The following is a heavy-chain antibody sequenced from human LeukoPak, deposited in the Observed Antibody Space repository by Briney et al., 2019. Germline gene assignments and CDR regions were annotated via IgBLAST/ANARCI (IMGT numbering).Heavy chain of an antibody. CDR2: IYPGDSDT. J-gene: IGHJ4*02. CDR1: GYSFNNYW. Sequence: GESLKISCQGSGYSFNNYWIAWVRQMPGKGLEWMGIIYPGDSDTRNSPSFQGQVTTSADKSTSTAYLQWSSLKASDTAIYYCARRVVSSSSHSFDYWGQGTLVTVS. D-gene: IGHD2-2*01. V-gene: IGHV5-51*01. CDR3: ARRVVSSSSHSFDY.